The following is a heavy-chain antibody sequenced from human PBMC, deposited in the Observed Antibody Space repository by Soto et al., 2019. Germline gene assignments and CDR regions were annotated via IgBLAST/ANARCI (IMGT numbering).Heavy chain of an antibody. V-gene: IGHV4-31*03. CDR2: IYYSGST. CDR1: GGSISSGGYY. D-gene: IGHD5-18*01. Sequence: SETLSLTCTVSGGSISSGGYYWSWVRQHPGKGLEWIGYIYYSGSTYYNPSLKSRVTISVDTSKNQFSLKLSSVTAADTAVYYCARAINSSQKSKYFDYWGQGTLVTVSS. J-gene: IGHJ4*02. CDR3: ARAINSSQKSKYFDY.